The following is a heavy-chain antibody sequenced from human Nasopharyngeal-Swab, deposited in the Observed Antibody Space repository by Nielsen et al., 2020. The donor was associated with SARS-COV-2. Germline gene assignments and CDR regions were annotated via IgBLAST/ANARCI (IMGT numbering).Heavy chain of an antibody. Sequence: GGSLRLSSAASGFTVSSNYMSWVRQAPGKGLEWVSVIYSGGSTYYADSVKGRFTISRHNSKNTLYLQMNSLRAEDTAVYYCARGSSVVVVAAGFGPWGQGTLVTFSS. CDR1: GFTVSSNY. J-gene: IGHJ5*02. CDR2: IYSGGST. D-gene: IGHD2-15*01. CDR3: ARGSSVVVVAAGFGP. V-gene: IGHV3-53*04.